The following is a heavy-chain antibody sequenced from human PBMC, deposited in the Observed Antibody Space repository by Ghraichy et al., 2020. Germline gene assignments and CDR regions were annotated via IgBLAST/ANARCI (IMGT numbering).Heavy chain of an antibody. V-gene: IGHV3-33*01. Sequence: GGSLRLSCAASGFTFSSYGMHWVRQAPGKGLEWVAVIWYDGSNKYYADSVKGRFTISRDNSKNTLYLQMNSLRAEDTAVYYCARDFGYCSGGSCYSGGYFDYWVQGTLVTVSS. CDR3: ARDFGYCSGGSCYSGGYFDY. CDR1: GFTFSSYG. J-gene: IGHJ4*02. D-gene: IGHD2-15*01. CDR2: IWYDGSNK.